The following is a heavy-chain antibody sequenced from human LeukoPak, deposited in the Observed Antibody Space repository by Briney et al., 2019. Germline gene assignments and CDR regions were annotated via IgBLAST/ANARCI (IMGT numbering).Heavy chain of an antibody. CDR1: GGTFSSYA. CDR2: IIPIFGTA. J-gene: IGHJ1*01. Sequence: SVKVSCKASGGTFSSYAISWVRQAPGQGLEWMGGIIPIFGTANYAQKFQGRVTITAGESTSTAYMELSSLRSEDTAVYYCARAAPPGPREYSQHWGQGTLVTVSS. CDR3: ARAAPPGPREYSQH. V-gene: IGHV1-69*13.